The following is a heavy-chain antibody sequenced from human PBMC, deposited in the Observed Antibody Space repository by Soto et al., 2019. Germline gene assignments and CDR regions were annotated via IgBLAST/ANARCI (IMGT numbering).Heavy chain of an antibody. D-gene: IGHD3-22*01. J-gene: IGHJ3*02. CDR2: IYYSGST. Sequence: TLCLPWTVSCGSSGSVGVYWSWIRQHPGKGLEWIGYIYYSGSTYYNPSLKSRVTISVDTSKNQFSLKLSSVTAADTAVYYCARDSSGYHAFDIWGQGTMVTVSS. CDR3: ARDSSGYHAFDI. CDR1: CGSSGSVGVY. V-gene: IGHV4-31*02.